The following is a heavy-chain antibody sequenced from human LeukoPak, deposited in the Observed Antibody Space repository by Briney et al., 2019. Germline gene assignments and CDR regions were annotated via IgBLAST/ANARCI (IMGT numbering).Heavy chain of an antibody. CDR1: GFTFSSYW. Sequence: GGSLRLSCAASGFTFSSYWMSWVRQAPGTGLEWVANIKQDGSEKYYVDSVKGRFTISRDNAKNSLYLQMNSLRAEDTAVYYCASLQDYYDSSGYVGGFDYWVQATLVTVSS. CDR2: IKQDGSEK. CDR3: ASLQDYYDSSGYVGGFDY. D-gene: IGHD3-22*01. J-gene: IGHJ4*02. V-gene: IGHV3-7*01.